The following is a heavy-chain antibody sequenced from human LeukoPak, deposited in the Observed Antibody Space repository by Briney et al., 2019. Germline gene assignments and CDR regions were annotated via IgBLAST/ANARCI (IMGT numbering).Heavy chain of an antibody. D-gene: IGHD3-9*01. CDR3: AKDRASSELRYFDY. J-gene: IGHJ4*02. CDR1: GFTFDDYA. V-gene: IGHV3-9*01. Sequence: AGGSLRLSCAASGFTFDDYATHWVRQGPGKGLEWVSGISWNSGSIGYADSVKGRFTISRDNAKNSLYLQMNSLRAEDTALYYCAKDRASSELRYFDYWGQGTLVTVSS. CDR2: ISWNSGSI.